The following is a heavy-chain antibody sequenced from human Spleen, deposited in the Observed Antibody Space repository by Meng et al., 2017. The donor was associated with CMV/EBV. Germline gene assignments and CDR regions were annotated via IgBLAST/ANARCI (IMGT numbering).Heavy chain of an antibody. CDR2: ISGNGGST. J-gene: IGHJ3*02. CDR1: GFTFSSYS. CDR3: ARATLGYSGYGDAFDI. D-gene: IGHD5-12*01. Sequence: GGSLRLSCAASGFTFSSYSMNWVRQAPGKGLQYVSAISGNGGSTYYADSVKGRFTLSRDNSKNTLYLQMGSLRAEDMAVYYCARATLGYSGYGDAFDIWGQGTMVTVSS. V-gene: IGHV3-64*02.